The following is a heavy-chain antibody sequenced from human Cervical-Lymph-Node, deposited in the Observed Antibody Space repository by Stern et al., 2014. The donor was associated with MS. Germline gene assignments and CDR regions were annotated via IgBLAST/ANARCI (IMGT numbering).Heavy chain of an antibody. CDR2: IYPYDSDT. Sequence: EVQLVKSGAEVKKPGESLKISCKLSGYSFTIYYIAWVRQMPGKGLEWTGVIYPYDSDTTYSPSFQGQVTISADKSITTAYLQWSSLRASDTAMYYCARHVQGFDYWGQGTLVTVSS. J-gene: IGHJ4*02. CDR3: ARHVQGFDY. CDR1: GYSFTIYY. V-gene: IGHV5-51*01.